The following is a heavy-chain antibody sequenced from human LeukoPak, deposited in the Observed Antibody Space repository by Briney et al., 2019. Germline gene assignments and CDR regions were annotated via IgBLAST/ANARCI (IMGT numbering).Heavy chain of an antibody. CDR1: GGSISSGGYY. Sequence: KSSETLSLTCTVSGGSISSGGYYWSWIRQHPGKGLEWIGYIYYSGSTYYNPSLKSRVTISVDTSKNQFSLKLSSVTAADTAVYYCAREGHDYGVTTFDYWGQGTLVTVSS. V-gene: IGHV4-31*03. J-gene: IGHJ4*02. D-gene: IGHD4-17*01. CDR2: IYYSGST. CDR3: AREGHDYGVTTFDY.